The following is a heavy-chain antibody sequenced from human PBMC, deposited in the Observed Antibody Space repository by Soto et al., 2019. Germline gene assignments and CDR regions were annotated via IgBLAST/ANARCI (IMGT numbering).Heavy chain of an antibody. D-gene: IGHD3-10*01. CDR1: GYTFTNYG. Sequence: QVQLVQSGAEVKKPGASVKVSCKAFGYTFTNYGITWVRQAPGQGLEWMGWISADTGHTNYAQNLQGRVTMTTDTATSTAYMELRSLRSDDTAVYYCARRGVLPDHWGQGTLVTVSS. J-gene: IGHJ4*02. CDR3: ARRGVLPDH. CDR2: ISADTGHT. V-gene: IGHV1-18*01.